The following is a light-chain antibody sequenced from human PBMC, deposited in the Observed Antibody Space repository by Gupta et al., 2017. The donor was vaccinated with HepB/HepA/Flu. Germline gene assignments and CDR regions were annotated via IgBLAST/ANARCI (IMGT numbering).Light chain of an antibody. CDR2: GAS. J-gene: IGKJ4*01. CDR1: QSVSSN. CDR3: QQYNNWPPDT. Sequence: EIVLTQFPATLSVSPGERATLSFRASQSVSSNLAWYQQKPGQAPRLLIYGASTRATGIPARFSGSGSGTEFTLTISSLQSEDFAVYYCQQYNNWPPDTFGGGTKVEIK. V-gene: IGKV3-15*01.